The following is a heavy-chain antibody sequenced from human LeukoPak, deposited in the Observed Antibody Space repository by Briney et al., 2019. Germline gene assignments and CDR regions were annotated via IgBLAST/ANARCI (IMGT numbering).Heavy chain of an antibody. J-gene: IGHJ4*02. CDR3: ARAMSTFGGVRNYFDS. V-gene: IGHV3-11*01. Sequence: LSLTCTVSGGSISSADYYWNWIRQYPGKGLEWISFVSISSGTIYYADSVNGRFRISRDNAKSSLDLEMNSLRAEDTAVYYCARAMSTFGGVRNYFDSWGQGTLVTVSS. D-gene: IGHD3-16*01. CDR2: VSISSGTI. CDR1: GGSISSADYY.